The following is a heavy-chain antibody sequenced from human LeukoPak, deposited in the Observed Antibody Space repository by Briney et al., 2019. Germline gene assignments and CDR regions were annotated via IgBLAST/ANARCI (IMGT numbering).Heavy chain of an antibody. V-gene: IGHV3-53*01. D-gene: IGHD2-15*01. CDR2: IYSGGST. J-gene: IGHJ4*02. Sequence: GGSLRLSCAASGFTVSSNYISWVRQAPGKGLEWVSFIYSGGSTDYSDSAKGRFTISRDNSKNTLYLQMNSLRAEDTAVYYCASSETVVAIDYWGQGSLVSVCS. CDR1: GFTVSSNY. CDR3: ASSETVVAIDY.